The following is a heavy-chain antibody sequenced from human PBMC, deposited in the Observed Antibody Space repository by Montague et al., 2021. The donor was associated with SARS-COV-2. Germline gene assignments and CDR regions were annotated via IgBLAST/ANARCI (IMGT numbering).Heavy chain of an antibody. J-gene: IGHJ5*02. CDR1: EYTFTSYD. CDR2: MNLLSGTT. CDR3: TTDILTGYYGNWFDP. Sequence: SVKVSCKASEYTFTSYDFNWVRQAPGQGLEWMGWMNLLSGTTGYAQKFQGRVTMTRDTSISTAYMELSSLRSEDTAVYYCTTDILTGYYGNWFDPWGQGTLVTVSS. V-gene: IGHV1-8*01. D-gene: IGHD3-9*01.